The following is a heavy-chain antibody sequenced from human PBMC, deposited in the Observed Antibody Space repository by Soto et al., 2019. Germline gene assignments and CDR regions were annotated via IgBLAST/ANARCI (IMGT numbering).Heavy chain of an antibody. CDR1: GGSFRGYY. CDR2: INHRGSA. J-gene: IGHJ6*02. D-gene: IGHD1-26*01. Sequence: SETPSLTCAVYGGSFRGYYWSWIRQPPGKGLEWIGEINHRGSANYNPSVKSRVTISVDTSKNQFSLKLNSVTAADAAMYYCARGSRVKIPAATGRDYYYHGLDVWAQGTAVT. CDR3: ARGSRVKIPAATGRDYYYHGLDV. V-gene: IGHV4-34*01.